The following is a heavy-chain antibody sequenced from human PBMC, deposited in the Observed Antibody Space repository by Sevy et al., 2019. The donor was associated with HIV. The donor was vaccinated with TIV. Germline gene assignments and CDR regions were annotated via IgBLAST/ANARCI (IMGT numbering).Heavy chain of an antibody. J-gene: IGHJ4*02. D-gene: IGHD2-8*01. V-gene: IGHV3-23*01. CDR3: AREGCSRPHDY. CDR1: GFAFYEYS. Sequence: GGSLRLSYAASGFAFYEYSMTWIHQAPGKGLEWVATLSFGCGKINYADSVKGRFTISRDNSKNSFYLQMDNLRVEDTALYYCAREGCSRPHDYWGQGTRVTVSS. CDR2: LSFGCGKI.